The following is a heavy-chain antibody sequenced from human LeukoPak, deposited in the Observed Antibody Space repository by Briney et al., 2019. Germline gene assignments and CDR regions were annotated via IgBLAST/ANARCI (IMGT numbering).Heavy chain of an antibody. D-gene: IGHD3-22*01. CDR2: ISFSGTT. Sequence: SETLSLTCTVSGGSISGGAYSWSCLRHHPGQGLVWVGYISFSGTTYYSPSLGRRATLSVDTTKTQFFLMLSLVTAADTAVYFCAREAYDGSGHRYFQHWGQGTLVTVSS. J-gene: IGHJ1*01. CDR1: GGSISGGAYS. V-gene: IGHV4-31*03. CDR3: AREAYDGSGHRYFQH.